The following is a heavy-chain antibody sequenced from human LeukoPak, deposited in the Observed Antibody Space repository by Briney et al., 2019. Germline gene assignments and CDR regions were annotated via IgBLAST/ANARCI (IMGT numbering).Heavy chain of an antibody. D-gene: IGHD3-9*01. Sequence: SETLSLTCTVSGGSISSYYWSWIRQPPGKGLEWIGYIYYSGSTNYNPSPQSRVPISLDTSKNQFSLKLSSVTAAETAVYYCERVGILTGLDYWGQGTLVTVSS. V-gene: IGHV4-59*01. CDR3: ERVGILTGLDY. CDR2: IYYSGST. J-gene: IGHJ4*02. CDR1: GGSISSYY.